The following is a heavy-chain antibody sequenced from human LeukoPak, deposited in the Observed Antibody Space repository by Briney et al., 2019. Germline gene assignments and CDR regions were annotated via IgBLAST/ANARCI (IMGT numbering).Heavy chain of an antibody. D-gene: IGHD5-12*01. CDR1: GFSFGNYA. J-gene: IGHJ4*02. CDR2: ISGSGAST. V-gene: IGHV3-23*01. CDR3: ARVLGSGYLFDY. Sequence: GGSLRLSCAASGFSFGNYAMTWVRQAPVKGLEWVSGISGSGASTYYADSVKGRFTISRDNSKNTVNLQMNSLRAEDTAVYYCARVLGSGYLFDYWGQGTLVTVSS.